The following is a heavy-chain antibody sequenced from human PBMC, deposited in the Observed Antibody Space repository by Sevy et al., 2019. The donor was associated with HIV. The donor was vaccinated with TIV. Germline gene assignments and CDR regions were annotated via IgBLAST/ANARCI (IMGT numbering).Heavy chain of an antibody. Sequence: GGSLRLSCAVSGFTFSSYEMNWVRQAPGKGLEWVSYIGSLGSPINYADSVKGRITISRDNAKNSLYLQMNSLRAEDTAVEYCVRVGIETAFYGMDVWGQGTTVTVSS. CDR2: IGSLGSPI. CDR1: GFTFSSYE. V-gene: IGHV3-48*03. J-gene: IGHJ6*02. CDR3: VRVGIETAFYGMDV.